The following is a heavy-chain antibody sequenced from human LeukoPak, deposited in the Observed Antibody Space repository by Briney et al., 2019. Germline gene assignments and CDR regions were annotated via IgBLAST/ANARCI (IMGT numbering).Heavy chain of an antibody. J-gene: IGHJ6*03. CDR2: INHSGST. CDR3: ASRRYYYYYMDV. V-gene: IGHV4-34*01. CDR1: GGSFSGYY. Sequence: ASETLSLTCAVYGGSFSGYYWSWIRQPPGKGLEWIGEINHSGSTNYNPSLKSRVTISVDTSKNQFSLKLSSVTAADTAVYYCASRRYYYYYMDVWGKGTTVTVSS.